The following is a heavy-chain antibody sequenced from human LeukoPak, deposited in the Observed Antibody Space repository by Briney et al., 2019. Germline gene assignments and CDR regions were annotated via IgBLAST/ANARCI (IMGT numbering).Heavy chain of an antibody. Sequence: SETLSLTCAVSGFSISNGFFWGWIRRPPGEGLEWIGTIHYPESTYYNPSLNSRLTISLDASKNHFSLKLSSVTAADTAQYYCARGRGRQVGSRWHPDTHHDYWGQGILVTVSS. CDR1: GFSISNGFF. V-gene: IGHV4-38-2*01. J-gene: IGHJ4*02. D-gene: IGHD3-10*01. CDR2: IHYPEST. CDR3: ARGRGRQVGSRWHPDTHHDY.